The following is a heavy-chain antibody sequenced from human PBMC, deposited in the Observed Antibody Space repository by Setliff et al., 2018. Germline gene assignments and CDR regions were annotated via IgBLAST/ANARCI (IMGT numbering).Heavy chain of an antibody. D-gene: IGHD3-22*01. CDR1: GYTFTSHY. J-gene: IGHJ3*02. CDR2: INPSSGRT. Sequence: ASVKVSCKASGYTFTSHYMHWVQQAPGLGLEWMGTINPSSGRTSYAQKFQGRVTMTMDTSTSTVYMDMSSLRSEDTAVYYCARDVFPYHYEGAFDIWGQGTMVTVSS. CDR3: ARDVFPYHYEGAFDI. V-gene: IGHV1-46*01.